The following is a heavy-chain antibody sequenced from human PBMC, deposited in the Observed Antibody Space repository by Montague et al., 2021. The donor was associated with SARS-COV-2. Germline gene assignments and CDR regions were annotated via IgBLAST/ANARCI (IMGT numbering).Heavy chain of an antibody. CDR3: ARSYYDILTAYYTPFDY. J-gene: IGHJ4*02. Sequence: PALVKPTQTLTLTCTFSGFSLSTSGMRASWIRQPPGKALEWLARIDWXDDKFYSTSLKTRLTISKDTSKNQVVLTMTNMDLVDTATYYCARSYYDILTAYYTPFDYWGQGTLVTVSS. CDR1: GFSLSTSGMR. D-gene: IGHD3-9*01. V-gene: IGHV2-70*04. CDR2: IDWXDDK.